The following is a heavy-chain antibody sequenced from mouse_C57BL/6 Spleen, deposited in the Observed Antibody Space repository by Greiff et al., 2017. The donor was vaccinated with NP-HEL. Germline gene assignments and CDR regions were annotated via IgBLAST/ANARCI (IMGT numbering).Heavy chain of an antibody. D-gene: IGHD2-4*01. Sequence: EVKLVESGGGLVKPGGSLKLSCAASGFTFSSYAMSWVRQTPEKRLEWVATISDGGSYTYYPDNVKGRFTISRDNAKNNLYMQMSHLKSEDTAMYYWARGGDYDGGGAMDYWGQGTSVTVSS. CDR3: ARGGDYDGGGAMDY. J-gene: IGHJ4*01. CDR2: ISDGGSYT. V-gene: IGHV5-4*03. CDR1: GFTFSSYA.